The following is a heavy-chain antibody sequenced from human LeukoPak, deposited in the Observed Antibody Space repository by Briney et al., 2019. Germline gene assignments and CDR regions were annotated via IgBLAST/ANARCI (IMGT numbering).Heavy chain of an antibody. D-gene: IGHD3-16*02. CDR3: ARDSSNYVWGSYRSDPNWYFDL. Sequence: GGSLRLSCAASGFTFSSYWMHWVRQAPGKGLVWVSRINSDGSSTSYADSVKGRFTISRDNAKNTLYLQMNSLRAEDTAVYYCARDSSNYVWGSYRSDPNWYFDLWGRGTLVTVSS. CDR1: GFTFSSYW. CDR2: INSDGSST. J-gene: IGHJ2*01. V-gene: IGHV3-74*01.